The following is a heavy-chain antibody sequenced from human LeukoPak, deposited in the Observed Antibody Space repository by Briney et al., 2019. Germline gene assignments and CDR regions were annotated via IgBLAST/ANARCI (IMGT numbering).Heavy chain of an antibody. CDR2: ISGSGGST. CDR1: GFTFSSYA. D-gene: IGHD6-19*01. J-gene: IGHJ4*02. Sequence: GGSLRLSCAASGFTFSSYAMSWVRQAPGKGLEGVSAISGSGGSTYYADSVKGRFTISRDNSKNTLYLQMNSLRAEDTAVYYCAKYARSSGTVTYYFDYWGQGTLVTVSS. CDR3: AKYARSSGTVTYYFDY. V-gene: IGHV3-23*01.